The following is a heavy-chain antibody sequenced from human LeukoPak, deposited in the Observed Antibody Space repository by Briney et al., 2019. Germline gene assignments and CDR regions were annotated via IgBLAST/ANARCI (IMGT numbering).Heavy chain of an antibody. V-gene: IGHV3-74*01. Sequence: GGSLRLSCAACGFTFSRYWMHWVRQAPGKGLVWVSRIKSDGSTNYADSVKGRFTISRDNAKNTVSLQMNSLRAEDTGVYYCARAPAEIGGYYPEYFRHWGQGTLVTVSS. D-gene: IGHD3-22*01. CDR1: GFTFSRYW. CDR2: IKSDGST. CDR3: ARAPAEIGGYYPEYFRH. J-gene: IGHJ1*01.